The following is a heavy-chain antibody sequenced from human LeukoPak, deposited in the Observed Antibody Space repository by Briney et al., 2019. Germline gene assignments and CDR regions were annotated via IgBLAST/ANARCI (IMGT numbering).Heavy chain of an antibody. CDR3: ARDRLVPYYYDSSGYYAEFQH. J-gene: IGHJ1*01. Sequence: SVKVSCKASGGTFSSYAISWVRQAPGQGLKWMGGIIPIFGTANYAQKFQGRVTITTDESTSTAYMELSSLRSEDTAVYYCARDRLVPYYYDSSGYYAEFQHWGQGTLVTVSS. D-gene: IGHD3-22*01. CDR2: IIPIFGTA. V-gene: IGHV1-69*05. CDR1: GGTFSSYA.